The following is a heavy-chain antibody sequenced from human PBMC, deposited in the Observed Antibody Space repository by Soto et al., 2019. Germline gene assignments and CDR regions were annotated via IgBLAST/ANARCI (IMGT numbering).Heavy chain of an antibody. Sequence: QVQLVQSGAEVKKPGSSVKVSCKASGGTFSSYTISWVRQAPGQGLEWMGRIIPILGIGNYAQKFQGRFTITADKSTGTAYMELSSLRSEDTAVYYCARDAAVAATPDYWGQGTLVTVSS. J-gene: IGHJ4*02. CDR3: ARDAAVAATPDY. CDR1: GGTFSSYT. D-gene: IGHD2-15*01. CDR2: IIPILGIG. V-gene: IGHV1-69*08.